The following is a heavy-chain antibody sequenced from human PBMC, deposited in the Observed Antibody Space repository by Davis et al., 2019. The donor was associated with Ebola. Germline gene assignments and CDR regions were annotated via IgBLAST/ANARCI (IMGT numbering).Heavy chain of an antibody. V-gene: IGHV4-34*01. CDR2: INHSGST. J-gene: IGHJ6*02. D-gene: IGHD3-3*01. CDR3: ARQGWSGYSLRHWLDP. Sequence: SETLSLTCAVYGGSFSGYYWSWIRQPPGKGLEWIGEINHSGSTNYNPSLKSRVTISVDTSKNQFSLKLSSVTAADTAVYYCARQGWSGYSLRHWLDPWGQGTTVTVSS. CDR1: GGSFSGYY.